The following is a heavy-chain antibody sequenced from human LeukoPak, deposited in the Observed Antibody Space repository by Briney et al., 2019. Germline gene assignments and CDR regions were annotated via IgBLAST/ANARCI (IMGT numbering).Heavy chain of an antibody. J-gene: IGHJ4*02. V-gene: IGHV1-2*02. CDR2: INPNSGGT. Sequence: ASVKVSCKASGYTFTGYYMHWVRQAPGQGLEWMGWINPNSGGTNYAQKFQGRVTMTRDTSISTAYMELSRLRSDDTAVYYCARDICSSTSCLRTRTGSNDYWGQGTLVTVSS. CDR3: ARDICSSTSCLRTRTGSNDY. D-gene: IGHD2-2*01. CDR1: GYTFTGYY.